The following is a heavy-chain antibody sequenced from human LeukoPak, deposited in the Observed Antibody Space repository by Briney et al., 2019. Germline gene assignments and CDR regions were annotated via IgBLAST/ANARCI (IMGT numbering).Heavy chain of an antibody. V-gene: IGHV1-18*01. D-gene: IGHD3-16*02. CDR2: ISAYNGNT. CDR1: GYTFTSYG. CDR3: ARVRYDYVWGSYRPPKY. Sequence: ASVKVSCKASGYTFTSYGISWVRQAPGQGLEWMGWISAYNGNTNYAQKLQGRVTMTTDTSTSTAYMELRSLRSDDTAVYYCARVRYDYVWGSYRPPKYWGQGTLVTVSS. J-gene: IGHJ4*02.